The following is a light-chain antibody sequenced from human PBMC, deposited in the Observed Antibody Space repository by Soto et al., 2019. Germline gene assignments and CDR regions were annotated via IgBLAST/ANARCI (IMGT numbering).Light chain of an antibody. CDR3: SSYTTSNTRQIV. CDR2: DVT. J-gene: IGLJ1*01. CDR1: SSDVGGYNY. V-gene: IGLV2-14*03. Sequence: QSVLTQPASVSGSPGQSITISCTGTSSDVGGYNYVSWYQYHPGKAPKLIIYDVTNRPSGVSNPFSGSKSGNTASLTISGLQPEDEADHYCSSYTTSNTRQIVFGTG.